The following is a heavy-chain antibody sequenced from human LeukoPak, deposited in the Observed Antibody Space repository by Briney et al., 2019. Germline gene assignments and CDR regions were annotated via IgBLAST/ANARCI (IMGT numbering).Heavy chain of an antibody. CDR1: EFTFSSYE. J-gene: IGHJ6*03. V-gene: IGHV3-48*03. CDR2: ISSSGSTI. Sequence: PGGSLRLSCAASEFTFSSYEMNWVRQAPGKGLEWVSYISSSGSTIYYADSVKGRFTISRDNAKNSLYLQMNSLRAEDTAVYYCARDYYYYMDVWGKGTTVTVSS. CDR3: ARDYYYYMDV.